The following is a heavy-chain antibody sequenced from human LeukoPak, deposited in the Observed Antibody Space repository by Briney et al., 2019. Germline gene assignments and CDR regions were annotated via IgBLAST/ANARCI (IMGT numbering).Heavy chain of an antibody. Sequence: GRSLRLSCAASGFSFSTYWMHWVRQDPGHGLEWVANIKEDGSEKNSADSVKGRFTISRDNAKTSVYLQMNSLRAEDTAVYYCSRGANWVDFDTWGQGTMVTASS. J-gene: IGHJ3*02. CDR3: SRGANWVDFDT. V-gene: IGHV3-7*04. D-gene: IGHD2-15*01. CDR2: IKEDGSEK. CDR1: GFSFSTYW.